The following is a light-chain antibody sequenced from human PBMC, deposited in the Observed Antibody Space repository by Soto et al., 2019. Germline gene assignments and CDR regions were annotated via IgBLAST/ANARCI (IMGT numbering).Light chain of an antibody. CDR3: QQYNNWPRT. CDR1: QSVNSN. CDR2: GAS. V-gene: IGKV3-15*01. Sequence: ETVMTQSPATLSVSPGERATLTCRASQSVNSNLAWFQQKPGQAPRLLIYGASTRAPGIPARFIGSGSGTEFTLTINSLQSEDLAVYYCQQYNNWPRTFGQGTKVDIK. J-gene: IGKJ1*01.